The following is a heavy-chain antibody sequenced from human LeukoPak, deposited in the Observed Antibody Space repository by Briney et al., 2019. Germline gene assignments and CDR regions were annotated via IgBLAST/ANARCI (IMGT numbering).Heavy chain of an antibody. CDR3: ARAPYCSGGSCENAFDI. D-gene: IGHD2-15*01. J-gene: IGHJ3*02. CDR1: GGSIRSGGYS. CDR2: IYYSGST. Sequence: SQTLSLTCTVSGGSIRSGGYSWSWIRQHPGKGLEWIGYIYYSGSTYYNPSLKSRVTISVDTSKNQFSLKLSSVTAADTAVYYCARAPYCSGGSCENAFDIWGQGTMVTVSS. V-gene: IGHV4-31*03.